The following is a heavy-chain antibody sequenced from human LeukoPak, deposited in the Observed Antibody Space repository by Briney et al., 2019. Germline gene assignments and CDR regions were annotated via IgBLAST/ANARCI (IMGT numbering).Heavy chain of an antibody. CDR2: FDPEDGET. CDR3: ATHNVPYSSSWSYYFDY. D-gene: IGHD6-13*01. Sequence: GASVKVTCKVSGYTLTELSMHWVRQAPGKGLEWMGGFDPEDGETIYAQKFQGRVTMTEDTSTDTAYMELSSLRSEDTAVYYCATHNVPYSSSWSYYFDYWGQGTLVTVSS. V-gene: IGHV1-24*01. J-gene: IGHJ4*02. CDR1: GYTLTELS.